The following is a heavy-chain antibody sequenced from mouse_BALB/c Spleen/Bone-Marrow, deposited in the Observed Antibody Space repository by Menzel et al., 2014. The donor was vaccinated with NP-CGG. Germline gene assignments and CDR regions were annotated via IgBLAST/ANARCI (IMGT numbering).Heavy chain of an antibody. J-gene: IGHJ4*01. Sequence: QVQLQQSGAELVRPGASVKVSCKASGYTFTSYWINWVKQRPGQGLEWIGNIYPSDSRTNYNQNFKDKATLTVDKSSSTAYMQLSSPTSEDSAVYYCTRQYGNYYAMDYWGQGTSVTVSS. CDR2: IYPSDSRT. CDR3: TRQYGNYYAMDY. V-gene: IGHV1-69*02. D-gene: IGHD2-10*02. CDR1: GYTFTSYW.